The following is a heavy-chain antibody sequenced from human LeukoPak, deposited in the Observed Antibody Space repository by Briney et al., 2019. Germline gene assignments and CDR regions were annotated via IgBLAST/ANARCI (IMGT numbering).Heavy chain of an antibody. CDR2: ISGSGGST. D-gene: IGHD3-22*01. Sequence: GGSLRLSCAASGFTLSSYAMSWVRQAPGKGLEWVSAISGSGGSTYYADSVKGRFTISRDNSKNTLYLQMNSLRAEDTAVYYCAKDYYDSSGPGAFDIWGQGTMVTVSS. CDR1: GFTLSSYA. J-gene: IGHJ3*02. CDR3: AKDYYDSSGPGAFDI. V-gene: IGHV3-23*01.